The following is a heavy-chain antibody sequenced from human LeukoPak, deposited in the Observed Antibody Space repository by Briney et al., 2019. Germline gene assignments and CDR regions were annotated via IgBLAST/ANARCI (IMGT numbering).Heavy chain of an antibody. D-gene: IGHD2-21*02. CDR3: ARRYCGGDCQRYYFDY. V-gene: IGHV4-34*01. J-gene: IGHJ4*02. CDR1: GGSFSGYY. Sequence: SETLSLTCAVYGGSFSGYYWSWIRQPPGKGLEWIGETNHSGSTNYNPSLKSRVTISVDTSKNQFSLKLSSVTAADTAVYYCARRYCGGDCQRYYFDYWGQGTLVTVSS. CDR2: TNHSGST.